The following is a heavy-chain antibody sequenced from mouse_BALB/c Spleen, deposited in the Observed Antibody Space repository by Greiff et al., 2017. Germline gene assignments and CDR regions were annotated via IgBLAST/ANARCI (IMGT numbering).Heavy chain of an antibody. CDR3: ARSTMITGFDY. D-gene: IGHD2-4*01. CDR1: GYTFTSYW. J-gene: IGHJ2*01. V-gene: IGHV1-7*01. Sequence: QVQLQQSGAELAKPGASVKMSCKASGYTFTSYWMHWVKQRPGQGLEWIGYINPSTGYTEYNQKFKDKATLTADKSSSTAYMQLSSLTSEDSAVYYCARSTMITGFDYWGQGTTLTVSS. CDR2: INPSTGYT.